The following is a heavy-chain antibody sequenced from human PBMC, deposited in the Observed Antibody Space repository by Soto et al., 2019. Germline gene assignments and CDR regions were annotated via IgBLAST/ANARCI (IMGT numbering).Heavy chain of an antibody. V-gene: IGHV3-23*01. Sequence: EVQVLDSGGGLVQPWGSLRLSGAASGFTFNNYAMNWVRQAPGKGLEWVSTISATGGSTYYADSVKGRFTISRDNSKNTLYLQMNGLRVEDTAVYYCAKDRLAGNFDYWGQGTQVTVSS. CDR1: GFTFNNYA. J-gene: IGHJ4*02. CDR3: AKDRLAGNFDY. CDR2: ISATGGST.